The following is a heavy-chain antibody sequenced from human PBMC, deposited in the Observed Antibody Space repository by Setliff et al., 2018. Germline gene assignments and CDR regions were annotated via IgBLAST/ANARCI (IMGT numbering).Heavy chain of an antibody. CDR2: INHSGST. CDR3: ARAQVVFAISAPVWHFEV. V-gene: IGHV4-34*01. Sequence: PSETLSLTCAVYGGSFSGYQWSWIRQPPGKGLEWIGEINHSGSTNYNPSLKSRVSISVEKSKNQFSLKLTSVTAADTAVYYCARAQVVFAISAPVWHFEVWGRGTQVTVSS. D-gene: IGHD2-21*01. J-gene: IGHJ2*01. CDR1: GGSFSGYQ.